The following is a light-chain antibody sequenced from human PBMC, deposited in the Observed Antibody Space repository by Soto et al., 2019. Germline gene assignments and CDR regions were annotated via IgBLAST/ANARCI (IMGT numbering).Light chain of an antibody. CDR2: DAS. J-gene: IGKJ1*01. V-gene: IGKV1-5*01. CDR1: QSVSTW. CDR3: QHYNSYSWA. Sequence: DIQMTQSPSTLSASVGDTVTITCRASQSVSTWLAWYQQTPGKAPKLLMYDASTLESGAPARFSGSGSATEITLTIISLQPDDFATYYCQHYNSYSWAFGQGTKVDIK.